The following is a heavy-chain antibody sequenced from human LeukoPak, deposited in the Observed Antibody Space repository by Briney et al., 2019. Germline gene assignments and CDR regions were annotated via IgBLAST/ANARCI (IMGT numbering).Heavy chain of an antibody. J-gene: IGHJ4*02. CDR1: GYTFTGYY. V-gene: IGHV1-2*02. CDR2: INPNSGGT. D-gene: IGHD6-13*01. CDR3: ARDQGSSSWHNPNFDY. Sequence: ASVKVSCKASGYTFTGYYMHWVRQAPGQGLEWIGWINPNSGGTNYAQKFQGRVTMTRDTSISTAYMELSRLRSDDTAVYYCARDQGSSSWHNPNFDYWGQGTLVTVSS.